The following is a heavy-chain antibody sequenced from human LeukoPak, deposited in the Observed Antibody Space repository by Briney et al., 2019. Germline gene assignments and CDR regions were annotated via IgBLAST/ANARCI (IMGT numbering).Heavy chain of an antibody. CDR1: GFTFSIYW. J-gene: IGHJ4*02. CDR2: ISSSGSTM. Sequence: GGSLRLSCAASGFTFSIYWMHWVRQAPGKGLEWVSYISSSGSTMYYADFVKGRFTISRDNAKNSLYLEMNSLRAEDTAVYYCARPRYFDWGQGTLVTVSS. V-gene: IGHV3-11*01. CDR3: ARPRYFD. D-gene: IGHD3-9*01.